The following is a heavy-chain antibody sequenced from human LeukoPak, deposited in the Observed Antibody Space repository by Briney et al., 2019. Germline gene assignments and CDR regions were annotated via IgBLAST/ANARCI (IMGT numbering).Heavy chain of an antibody. J-gene: IGHJ3*02. Sequence: PSETLSLTCTVSGGSISSYYWSWIRQPPGKGLEWIGYIYYSGSTNYNPSLKSRVTISVDTSKNQFSLKLSSVTAADTAVYYCARIYDYVWGSYRPCAFDIWGQGTMVTVSS. V-gene: IGHV4-59*01. CDR1: GGSISSYY. CDR2: IYYSGST. CDR3: ARIYDYVWGSYRPCAFDI. D-gene: IGHD3-16*02.